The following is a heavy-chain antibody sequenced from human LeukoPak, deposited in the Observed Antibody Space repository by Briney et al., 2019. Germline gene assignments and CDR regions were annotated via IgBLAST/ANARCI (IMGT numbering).Heavy chain of an antibody. CDR3: ASTSYYGSGTQVDV. J-gene: IGHJ6*02. Sequence: SETLSLTCTVSGGSISSGGYYWSWIRQHPGKGLEWIGYIYYSGSTYYSPSLKSRVTISVDTSKNQFSLKLSSVTAADTAVYYCASTSYYGSGTQVDVWGQGTTVTVSS. V-gene: IGHV4-31*03. D-gene: IGHD3-10*01. CDR2: IYYSGST. CDR1: GGSISSGGYY.